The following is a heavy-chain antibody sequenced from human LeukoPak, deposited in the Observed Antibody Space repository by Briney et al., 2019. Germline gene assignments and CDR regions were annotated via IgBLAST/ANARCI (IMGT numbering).Heavy chain of an antibody. J-gene: IGHJ4*02. CDR1: GYRFTNYW. Sequence: GESLKISCQGSGYRFTNYWIGWVRQMPGKGLEWMGIIYPGDSDTRYSPSFQGQVTISADKSISTTYLQWSSLKASDTAMYYCARQVAYTSGRTFDFWGQGTLVTVSS. CDR3: ARQVAYTSGRTFDF. CDR2: IYPGDSDT. V-gene: IGHV5-51*01. D-gene: IGHD6-19*01.